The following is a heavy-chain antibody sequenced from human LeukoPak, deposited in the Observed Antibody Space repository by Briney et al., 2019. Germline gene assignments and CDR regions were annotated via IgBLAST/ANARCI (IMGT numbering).Heavy chain of an antibody. Sequence: GGSLRVSCAASGFTFSSYWMHWVRQAPGKGLVWVSRINSDGSSKSYADAAKGRFTISRDNAKNKLYLQMNSLRAEDTAVYYCARADDSGYYVNYWGQGTLVTVSS. CDR1: GFTFSSYW. CDR2: INSDGSSK. CDR3: ARADDSGYYVNY. D-gene: IGHD3-22*01. J-gene: IGHJ4*02. V-gene: IGHV3-74*01.